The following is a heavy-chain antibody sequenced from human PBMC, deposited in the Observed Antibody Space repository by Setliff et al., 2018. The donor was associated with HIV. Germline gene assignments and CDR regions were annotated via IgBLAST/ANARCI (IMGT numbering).Heavy chain of an antibody. D-gene: IGHD2-8*01. Sequence: PGGSLRLSCAAFGFSFSKYSMSWVRQAPGKGLEWVANIKEDGSATYYVESVRGRFTISRDNPNNLLYLQMDSLRGEDTAVYYCARGWSGAFDVWGQGTMVTVSS. V-gene: IGHV3-7*01. CDR1: GFSFSKYS. CDR3: ARGWSGAFDV. J-gene: IGHJ3*01. CDR2: IKEDGSAT.